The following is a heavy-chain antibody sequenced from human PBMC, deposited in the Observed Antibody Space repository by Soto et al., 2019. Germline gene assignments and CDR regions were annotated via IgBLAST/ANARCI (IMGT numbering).Heavy chain of an antibody. CDR2: ISYDGSYK. Sequence: RLSCASSGFTFSSYGMHWVRQAPGKGLEWVARISYDGSYKYYADSVQGRFTISRDNSKNTLYLQMDSLYSGDTAVYYVGRGLATLFRGAEWGQGHLVTVS. CDR3: GRGLATLFRGAE. J-gene: IGHJ4*02. D-gene: IGHD3-3*01. CDR1: GFTFSSYG. V-gene: IGHV3-30*03.